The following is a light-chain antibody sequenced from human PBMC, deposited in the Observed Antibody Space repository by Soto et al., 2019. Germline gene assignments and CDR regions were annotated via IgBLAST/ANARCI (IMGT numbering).Light chain of an antibody. J-gene: IGLJ2*01. V-gene: IGLV1-40*01. CDR1: SSNIGAGYD. CDR3: QSYDSSLSVVV. CDR2: GNN. Sequence: QAVVTQPPSVSGAPGQRVTISCTGSSSNIGAGYDVHWYQLLPGTTPKLLIYGNNNRPSGVPDRFSGFKSGTSTSLAITGLQAEDEAEYYCQSYDSSLSVVVFGGGTKLTVL.